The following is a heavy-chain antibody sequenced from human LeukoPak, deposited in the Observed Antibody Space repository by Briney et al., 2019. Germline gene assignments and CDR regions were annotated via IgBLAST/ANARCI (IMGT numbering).Heavy chain of an antibody. D-gene: IGHD6-6*01. CDR2: IVPVLGTA. Sequence: ASVKVSCKASGGTFSNYAINWVRQALGQGLDWLGGIVPVLGTADYAQKFQGRVTITTDESTSTVYMELSSLRSEDTAVYYCATAWFEQLVVAGAFEIWGQGTMVTVSS. V-gene: IGHV1-69*05. CDR1: GGTFSNYA. J-gene: IGHJ3*02. CDR3: ATAWFEQLVVAGAFEI.